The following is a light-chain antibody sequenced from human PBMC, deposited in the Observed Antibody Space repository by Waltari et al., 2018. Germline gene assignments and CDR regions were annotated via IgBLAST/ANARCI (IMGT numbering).Light chain of an antibody. V-gene: IGKV4-1*01. J-gene: IGKJ3*01. Sequence: DIVMTQSPESLAVSLGERPTINCKSSLSLLYNSNNKNYLAWYQQKPGQPPKLLIYWASTRESGVPERFSGSGSRTDFTLTISSLQAEDVAVYFCQQYYNTPLTFGPGTKVDVK. CDR2: WAS. CDR3: QQYYNTPLT. CDR1: LSLLYNSNNKNY.